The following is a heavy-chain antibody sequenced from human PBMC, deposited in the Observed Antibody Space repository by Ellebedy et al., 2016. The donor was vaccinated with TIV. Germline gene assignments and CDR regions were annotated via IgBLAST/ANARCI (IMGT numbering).Heavy chain of an antibody. Sequence: SGPTLVKPTQTLTLTCTVSGFSLSNARMGVSWIRQPSGKALEWLARIDWDDDKFYSTSLKTRLTISKDTSKNQVVLTMTNMDPVDTAVYYCVRTARIADYWGQGTLVTVSS. J-gene: IGHJ4*02. D-gene: IGHD2-21*02. CDR1: GFSLSNARMG. CDR2: IDWDDDK. V-gene: IGHV2-70*03. CDR3: VRTARIADY.